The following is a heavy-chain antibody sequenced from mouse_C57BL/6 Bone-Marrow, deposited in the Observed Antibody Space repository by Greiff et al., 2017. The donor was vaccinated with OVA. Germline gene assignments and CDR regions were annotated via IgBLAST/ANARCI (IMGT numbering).Heavy chain of an antibody. CDR3: APIYYDYDVTY. Sequence: EVQRVESGGGLVKPGGSLKLSCAASGFTFSDYGMHWVRQAPEKGLEWVAYISSGSSTIYYADTVKGRFTISRDNAKNTLFLQMTSLRSEDTAMYYCAPIYYDYDVTYWGQGTLVTVSA. V-gene: IGHV5-17*01. J-gene: IGHJ3*01. CDR1: GFTFSDYG. D-gene: IGHD2-4*01. CDR2: ISSGSSTI.